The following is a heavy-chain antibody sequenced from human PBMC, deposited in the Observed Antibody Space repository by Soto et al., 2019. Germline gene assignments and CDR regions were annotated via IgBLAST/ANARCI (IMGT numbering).Heavy chain of an antibody. J-gene: IGHJ6*02. D-gene: IGHD2-15*01. CDR2: IDPSDSYI. CDR1: GYSLATYW. CDR3: ARLGDCSGGSCFSRYYYHGMDV. V-gene: IGHV5-10-1*01. Sequence: GESLKISCKSSGYSLATYWITWVCQMPGKGLEWMGRIDPSDSYINYSTSFQGRVTISADKSLNTAYLQWSSLEASDTAMYYCARLGDCSGGSCFSRYYYHGMDVWGQGTTVTVSS.